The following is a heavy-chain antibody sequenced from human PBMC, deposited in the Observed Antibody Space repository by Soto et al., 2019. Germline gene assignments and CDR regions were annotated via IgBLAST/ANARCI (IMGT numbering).Heavy chain of an antibody. CDR3: ARGAYYDSSGYLGHYFDY. D-gene: IGHD3-22*01. CDR2: IIPIFGTA. CDR1: GGTFSSYA. V-gene: IGHV1-69*13. Sequence: GASVKVSCKASGGTFSSYAISWVRQAPGQGLEWMGGIIPIFGTANYAQKFQGRVTITADESTSTAYMELSSLRSEDTAVYYCARGAYYDSSGYLGHYFDYWGQGTLVTVSS. J-gene: IGHJ4*02.